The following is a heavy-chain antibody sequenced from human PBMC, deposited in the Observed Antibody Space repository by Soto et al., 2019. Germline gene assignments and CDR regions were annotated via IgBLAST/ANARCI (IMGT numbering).Heavy chain of an antibody. Sequence: QVQFVQSGAEVKKPGASVKVSCQASGYTFTNYAVHWVRQAPGQRLEWMGWINAGNGNTKYSQKFQGRVTITRDTSANTAYMELSSLRSEDTAVYYCARDYYDSSGYYHWFDPWGQGTLVTVSS. V-gene: IGHV1-3*01. CDR1: GYTFTNYA. D-gene: IGHD3-22*01. CDR2: INAGNGNT. CDR3: ARDYYDSSGYYHWFDP. J-gene: IGHJ5*02.